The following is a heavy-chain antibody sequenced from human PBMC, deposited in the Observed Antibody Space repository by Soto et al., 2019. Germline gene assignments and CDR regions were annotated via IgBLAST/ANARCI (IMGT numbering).Heavy chain of an antibody. D-gene: IGHD3-3*01. CDR1: GFTFSSYA. Sequence: GGSLRLSXAASGFTFSSYAMSWVRQAPGKGLECVSTISGSGGTTYYADSVKGRFTISRDNSKNTLYLQMNSLRAEDTAVYYCPKVRSTTLFDVVSLFDYWGQGTLVTVSS. J-gene: IGHJ4*02. CDR3: PKVRSTTLFDVVSLFDY. CDR2: ISGSGGTT. V-gene: IGHV3-23*01.